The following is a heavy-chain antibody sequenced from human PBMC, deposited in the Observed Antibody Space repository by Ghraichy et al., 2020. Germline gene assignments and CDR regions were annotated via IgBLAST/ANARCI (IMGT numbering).Heavy chain of an antibody. CDR2: IGTAGDT. J-gene: IGHJ6*02. CDR1: GFTFSSYD. V-gene: IGHV3-13*01. D-gene: IGHD5-12*01. CDR3: ARAIRGYSGYDLYYYGMDV. Sequence: GGSPRLSCAASGFTFSSYDMHWVRQATGKGLEWVSAIGTAGDTYYPGSVKGRFTISRENAKNSLYLQMNSLRAGDTAVYYCARAIRGYSGYDLYYYGMDVWGQGTTVTVSS.